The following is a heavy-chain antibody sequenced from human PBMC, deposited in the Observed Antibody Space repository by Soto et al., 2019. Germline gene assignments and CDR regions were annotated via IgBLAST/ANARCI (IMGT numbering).Heavy chain of an antibody. Sequence: QVQLVQSGAEVKRPGSSVKVSCEASGVTYSSHVISWVRQAPGQGLEWMGGIIPLFGIPNYAQKFQGRLTITADKSTSTAYMELSSLRSEDTAVYYCARGVVDTIVVFKWFDPWGQGTLVTVSS. CDR1: GVTYSSHV. V-gene: IGHV1-69*17. CDR3: ARGVVDTIVVFKWFDP. CDR2: IIPLFGIP. J-gene: IGHJ5*02. D-gene: IGHD2-15*01.